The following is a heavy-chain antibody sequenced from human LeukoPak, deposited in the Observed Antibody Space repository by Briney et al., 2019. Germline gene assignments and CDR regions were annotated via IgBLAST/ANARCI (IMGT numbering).Heavy chain of an antibody. V-gene: IGHV3-43*01. CDR2: INWNGASK. CDR3: AKDSAGRTIAARWFDS. CDR1: GFSFDDYF. Sequence: GGSLRLSCAASGFSFDDYFMHWVRQAPGKGLEWVAVINWNGASKYYADSVRGRFTISRDNSKNSLYLQMNSLRTEDTALYYCAKDSAGRTIAARWFDSWGQGTLVTVSS. J-gene: IGHJ5*01. D-gene: IGHD6-6*01.